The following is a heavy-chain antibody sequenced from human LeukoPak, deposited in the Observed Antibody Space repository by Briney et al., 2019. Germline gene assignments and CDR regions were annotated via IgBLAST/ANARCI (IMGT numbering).Heavy chain of an antibody. Sequence: PGGSLRLSCSASGFTFSSYAMHWVRQAPGKGLEYVSAISSNGGSTYYADSVKGRFIISRDNSKNTLYLQMSSLRAEDTAVYYCVKGQYYYGSGSYYGDYWGQGTLVTVSS. CDR2: ISSNGGST. D-gene: IGHD3-10*01. V-gene: IGHV3-64D*06. J-gene: IGHJ4*02. CDR3: VKGQYYYGSGSYYGDY. CDR1: GFTFSSYA.